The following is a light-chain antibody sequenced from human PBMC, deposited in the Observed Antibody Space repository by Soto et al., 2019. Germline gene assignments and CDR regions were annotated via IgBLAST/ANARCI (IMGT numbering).Light chain of an antibody. Sequence: EIVLSQSPATLSVSPGEIATPSCSASQSVSSYLAWYQQKPGQAHRLLIYDASDMATGIPARFSGSGSGTEFTFTISSLQSEDFAVYYCRQYNNWHLTFGQGTKVDI. J-gene: IGKJ1*01. CDR2: DAS. V-gene: IGKV3D-15*01. CDR3: RQYNNWHLT. CDR1: QSVSSY.